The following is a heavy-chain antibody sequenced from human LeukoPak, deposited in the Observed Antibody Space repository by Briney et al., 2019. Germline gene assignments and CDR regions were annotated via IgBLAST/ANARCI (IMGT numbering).Heavy chain of an antibody. CDR1: GFTFSSYG. D-gene: IGHD6-13*01. CDR3: AKDMGIAAAGTGLSH. V-gene: IGHV3-30*18. J-gene: IGHJ4*02. Sequence: GGSLRLSCAASGFTFSSYGMHWVRQAPGKGLEWVAVISYDGSNKYYADSVKGRFTISRDNSKNTLYLQMNSLRAEDTAVYYCAKDMGIAAAGTGLSHWGQGTLVTVSS. CDR2: ISYDGSNK.